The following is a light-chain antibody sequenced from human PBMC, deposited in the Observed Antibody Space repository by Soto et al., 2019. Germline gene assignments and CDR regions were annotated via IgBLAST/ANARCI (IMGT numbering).Light chain of an antibody. V-gene: IGKV3-20*01. CDR3: QKYNSAPLT. Sequence: EMVLTQSPGTLSLSPGDRATLSCRASQSVSNDYLAWFQQKPGQTPRLLIYSVSSRATGIPDRFSGSGSGTDFTLTISSLQPEDVAAYYCQKYNSAPLTFGGGTKVDIK. J-gene: IGKJ4*01. CDR2: SVS. CDR1: QSVSNDY.